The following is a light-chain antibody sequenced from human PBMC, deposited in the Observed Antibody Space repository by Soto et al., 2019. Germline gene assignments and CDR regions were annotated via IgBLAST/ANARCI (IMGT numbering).Light chain of an antibody. CDR1: SSGVGGYNY. J-gene: IGLJ2*01. Sequence: QSALTQPRSVSGTPGKPVTISCTGTSSGVGGYNYVSWYQHHPGKAPKLIVYGVTNRPSRIPDRISGSKSGNTASLTLSGLQAEDEADYYCCSYAGRSVVFGGGTKVTVL. CDR3: CSYAGRSVV. V-gene: IGLV2-11*01. CDR2: GVT.